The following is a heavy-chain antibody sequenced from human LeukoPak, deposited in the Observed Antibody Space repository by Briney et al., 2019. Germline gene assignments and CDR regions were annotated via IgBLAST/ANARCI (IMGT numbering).Heavy chain of an antibody. Sequence: VASVKVSCKASGYTFTGYYMHWVRQAPGQGLEWMGWINPNSGGTNYAQKFQGRVTMTRDTSISTAYMELSRLRSDDTAVYYCARARLPTRSNWFDPWGQGTLVTVSS. D-gene: IGHD5-18*01. J-gene: IGHJ5*02. V-gene: IGHV1-2*02. CDR2: INPNSGGT. CDR1: GYTFTGYY. CDR3: ARARLPTRSNWFDP.